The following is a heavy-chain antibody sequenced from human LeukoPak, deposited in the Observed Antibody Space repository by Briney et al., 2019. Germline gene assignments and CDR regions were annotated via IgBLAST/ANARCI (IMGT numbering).Heavy chain of an antibody. CDR1: GGSFYGYS. CDR2: IDDSGGT. J-gene: IGHJ5*02. CDR3: ARGHPPVVAVRTNWFDP. V-gene: IGHV4-34*01. D-gene: IGHD2-15*01. Sequence: PSETLSLTCGVYGGSFYGYSWTWIRRPPGKGLEWIGDIDDSGGTNYKPSLRSRLSISIDTSKKQFSLRLRSVTAADTAVYYCARGHPPVVAVRTNWFDPWGQGIPVTVSS.